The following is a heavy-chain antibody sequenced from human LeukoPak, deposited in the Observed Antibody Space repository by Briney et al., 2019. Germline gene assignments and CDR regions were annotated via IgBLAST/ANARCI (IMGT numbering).Heavy chain of an antibody. CDR1: GFTFSSYA. CDR2: ISGSGGST. J-gene: IGHJ6*02. Sequence: PGASLRLSCAASGFTFSSYAMSWVRQAPGKGLEWVSAISGSGGSTYYADSVKGRFTISRDNSKNTLYLQMNGLRAEDTAVYYCAKKGGYSYGAYYYYGMDVWGQGTTVTVSS. V-gene: IGHV3-23*01. CDR3: AKKGGYSYGAYYYYGMDV. D-gene: IGHD5-18*01.